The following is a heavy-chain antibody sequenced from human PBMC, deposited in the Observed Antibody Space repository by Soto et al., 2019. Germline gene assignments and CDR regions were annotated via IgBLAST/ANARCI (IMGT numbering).Heavy chain of an antibody. CDR1: GFTFSSYS. D-gene: IGHD2-15*01. V-gene: IGHV3-21*01. J-gene: IGHJ6*02. CDR3: ARDLGYCSGGSCYWTLPYYYYGMDV. Sequence: EVQLVESGGGLVKPGGSLRLSCAASGFTFSSYSMNWVRQAPGKGLEWVSSISSSSSYIYYADSVKGRFTISRDNAKNSLYLQMNSLRAEDTAVYYCARDLGYCSGGSCYWTLPYYYYGMDVWGQGTTVTVSS. CDR2: ISSSSSYI.